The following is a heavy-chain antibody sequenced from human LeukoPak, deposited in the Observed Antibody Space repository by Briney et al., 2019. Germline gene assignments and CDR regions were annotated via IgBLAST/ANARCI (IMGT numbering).Heavy chain of an antibody. V-gene: IGHV3-49*03. D-gene: IGHD1-1*01. CDR1: GFTFGDYA. CDR3: TRYPQKKTGTTPIH. J-gene: IGHJ4*02. CDR2: IRSKAYGGTT. Sequence: GGSLRLSCTASGFTFGDYAMSWFRQAPGKGLEWVGFIRSKAYGGTTEYAASVKGRFTISRDDSKSIAYLQMNSLKTEDTAVYYCTRYPQKKTGTTPIHWGQGTLVTVSS.